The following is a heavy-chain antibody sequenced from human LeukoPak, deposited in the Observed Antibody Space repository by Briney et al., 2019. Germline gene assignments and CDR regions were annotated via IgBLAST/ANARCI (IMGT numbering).Heavy chain of an antibody. CDR2: IIPILGTA. CDR3: ARDLFEAAAGNT. Sequence: GASVKVSCKASGGTFSSYAISWVRQAPGQGLEWMGRIIPILGTANYAQKFQGRVTITADKSTSTAYMELSSLRSEDTAVYYCARDLFEAAAGNTWGQGTLATVSS. J-gene: IGHJ4*02. CDR1: GGTFSSYA. V-gene: IGHV1-69*04. D-gene: IGHD6-13*01.